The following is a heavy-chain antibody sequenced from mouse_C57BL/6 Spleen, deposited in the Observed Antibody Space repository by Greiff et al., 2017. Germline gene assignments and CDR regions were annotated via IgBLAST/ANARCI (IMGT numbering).Heavy chain of an antibody. Sequence: QVQLQQPGAELVMPGASVKLSCKASGYTFTSSWMHWVKQRPGQGLEWIGEIDPSDSYTNYNQKFKGKSTVTVDKSSRTAYMQLSSLTSEDSAVYYGARNYYGSSYCAMDYGGQGTSVTVSS. J-gene: IGHJ4*01. CDR1: GYTFTSSW. D-gene: IGHD1-1*01. CDR3: ARNYYGSSYCAMDY. CDR2: IDPSDSYT. V-gene: IGHV1-69*01.